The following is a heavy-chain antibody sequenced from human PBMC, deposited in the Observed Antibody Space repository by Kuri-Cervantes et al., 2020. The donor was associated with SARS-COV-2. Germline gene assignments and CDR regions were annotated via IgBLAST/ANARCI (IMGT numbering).Heavy chain of an antibody. CDR3: ARQYSSSWYGEGQFDY. Sequence: SQTLSLTCAVYGGSFSNYNWNWIRQSPGKGLEWIAEINHSGSTSYNPSLKSRFTISVDTSKNQFSLKVRSVAAADTAVYYCARQYSSSWYGEGQFDYWGQGTLVTVSS. V-gene: IGHV4-34*01. D-gene: IGHD6-13*01. J-gene: IGHJ4*02. CDR1: GGSFSNYN. CDR2: INHSGST.